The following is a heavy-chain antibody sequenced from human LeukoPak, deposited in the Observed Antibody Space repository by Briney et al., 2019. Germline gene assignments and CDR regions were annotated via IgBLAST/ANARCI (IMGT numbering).Heavy chain of an antibody. J-gene: IGHJ4*02. CDR3: ARFKRAGSCRFGY. Sequence: GGSLRLSCAASGFTFSSYWMSWVRQAPGKGLEWVANIKQDGSEKYYVDSVKGRFTISRDNAKNSLYLQMNSLRAEDTAVYYCARFKRAGSCRFGYWGQGTLVTVSS. CDR2: IKQDGSEK. D-gene: IGHD2-2*01. V-gene: IGHV3-7*01. CDR1: GFTFSSYW.